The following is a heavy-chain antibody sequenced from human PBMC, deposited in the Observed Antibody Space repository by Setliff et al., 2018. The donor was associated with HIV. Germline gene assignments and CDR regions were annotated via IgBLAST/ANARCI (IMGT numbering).Heavy chain of an antibody. D-gene: IGHD3-22*01. J-gene: IGHJ3*01. Sequence: NPSETLSLTCTVSGGSMSNYYWSWIRQPPGKRLEWIASIQYSDSSHYNPSLQSRVTMSVDTSTKQFSLYLSSVNETDTAVYYCARSGYTSGFYWVFGAFGVWGQGKLVTVSS. V-gene: IGHV4-59*01. CDR2: IQYSDSS. CDR1: GGSMSNYY. CDR3: ARSGYTSGFYWVFGAFGV.